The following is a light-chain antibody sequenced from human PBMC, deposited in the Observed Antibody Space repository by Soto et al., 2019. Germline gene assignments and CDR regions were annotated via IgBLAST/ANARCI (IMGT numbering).Light chain of an antibody. J-gene: IGKJ1*01. CDR1: QFISSH. Sequence: DIQMTQSPSSVSASVGDRVTITCRASQFISSHLNWYQHKPGKAPKVLIYGASNLQSGVPSRFSGSGFGTDFTLTISSLQSEDFATYYCQQSDRTPWTFGHGTKVEIK. CDR3: QQSDRTPWT. V-gene: IGKV1-39*01. CDR2: GAS.